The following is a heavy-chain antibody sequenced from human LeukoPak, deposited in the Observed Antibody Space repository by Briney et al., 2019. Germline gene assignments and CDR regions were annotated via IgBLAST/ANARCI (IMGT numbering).Heavy chain of an antibody. CDR1: GGSITSISHH. D-gene: IGHD6-19*01. CDR2: TYYSTST. CDR3: ARDWLPDDGMDV. J-gene: IGHJ6*02. V-gene: IGHV4-39*07. Sequence: SETLSLTCTASGGSITSISHHWGWIRRPPGKGLEWIGSTYYSTSTQYNPSLKSRVTISVDTSKNQFSLKLSSVTAADTAVYYCARDWLPDDGMDVWGQGTTVTVSS.